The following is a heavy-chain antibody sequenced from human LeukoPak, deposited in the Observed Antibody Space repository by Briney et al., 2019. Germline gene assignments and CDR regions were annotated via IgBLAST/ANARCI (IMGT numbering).Heavy chain of an antibody. CDR1: GYSFTNYW. J-gene: IGHJ4*02. CDR2: VYPGDSDT. D-gene: IGHD3-22*01. V-gene: IGHV5-51*01. Sequence: GESLKISCKGSGYSFTNYWIGWVRQVPGKGLEWMGIVYPGDSDTRDSPSFQGQVTMSAVKSISTAYLQWSSLKASDTAMYYCARSFSYYDSSGYYYVYWGQGTLVTVSS. CDR3: ARSFSYYDSSGYYYVY.